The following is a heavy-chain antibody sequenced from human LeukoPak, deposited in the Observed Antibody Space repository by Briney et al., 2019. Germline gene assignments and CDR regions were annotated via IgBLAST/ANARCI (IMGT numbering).Heavy chain of an antibody. Sequence: SETLSLTCTVSGGSISSYYWSWIRQPPGKGLEWIGSIYHSGSTSYNPSLKSRLTISVDTSKNQFSLKLTSVTAADTAVYYCARLHDYGDYYADYWGQGTLVTVSS. CDR3: ARLHDYGDYYADY. J-gene: IGHJ4*02. CDR2: IYHSGST. V-gene: IGHV4-59*05. D-gene: IGHD4-17*01. CDR1: GGSISSYY.